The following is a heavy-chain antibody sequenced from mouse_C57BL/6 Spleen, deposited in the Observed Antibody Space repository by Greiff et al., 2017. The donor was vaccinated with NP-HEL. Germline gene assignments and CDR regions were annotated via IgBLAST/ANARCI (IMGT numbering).Heavy chain of an antibody. Sequence: EVKLVESGGGLVQPGGSLKLSCAASGFTFSDYYMYWFRQTPEKRLEWVAYISNGGGSTYYLDTVKGRFTISRDNAKNTLYLQMSRLKSEDTAMYYCASPNWDYYAMDYWGQGTSVTVSS. CDR2: ISNGGGST. CDR3: ASPNWDYYAMDY. V-gene: IGHV5-12*01. J-gene: IGHJ4*01. CDR1: GFTFSDYY. D-gene: IGHD4-1*02.